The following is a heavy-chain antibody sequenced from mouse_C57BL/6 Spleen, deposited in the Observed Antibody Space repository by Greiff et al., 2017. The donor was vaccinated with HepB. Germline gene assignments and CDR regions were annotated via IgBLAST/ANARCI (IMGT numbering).Heavy chain of an antibody. CDR2: IYPRSGNT. Sequence: QVQLQQSGAELARPGASVKLSCKASGYTFTSYGISWVKQRTGQGLEWIGEIYPRSGNTYYNEKFKGKATLTADKSSSTAYMELRSLTSEDSAVYFCARGSSHGSSYGAMDYWGQGTSVTVSS. CDR3: ARGSSHGSSYGAMDY. V-gene: IGHV1-81*01. J-gene: IGHJ4*01. CDR1: GYTFTSYG. D-gene: IGHD1-1*01.